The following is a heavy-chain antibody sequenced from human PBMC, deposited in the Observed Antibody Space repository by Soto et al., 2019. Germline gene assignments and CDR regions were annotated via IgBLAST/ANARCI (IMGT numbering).Heavy chain of an antibody. CDR3: ARRMTTNCLHV. J-gene: IGHJ6*02. V-gene: IGHV5-10-1*01. Sequence: GESLKVSWKGAGYSFTSYWISWVRQMPGKGLEWMGRIDPSDSYTNYSPSFQGHVTISADKSISTAYLQWSSLKASDTAMYYCARRMTTNCLHVWGHGPTVTASS. D-gene: IGHD2-8*01. CDR1: GYSFTSYW. CDR2: IDPSDSYT.